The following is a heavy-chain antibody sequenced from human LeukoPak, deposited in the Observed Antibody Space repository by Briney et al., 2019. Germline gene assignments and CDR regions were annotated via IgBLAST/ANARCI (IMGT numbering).Heavy chain of an antibody. V-gene: IGHV5-51*01. CDR1: GYRFANYW. CDR2: IYPGDSDT. CDR3: AREGSTGGYYDY. J-gene: IGHJ4*01. D-gene: IGHD2-8*02. Sequence: GESLKISCEGSGYRFANYWIAWVRQLPGKGLEWMGIIYPGDSDTRYSPSFQGQVTISADKSITTAYLQWSSLKASDSAMYYCAREGSTGGYYDYWGHGTLVTVSS.